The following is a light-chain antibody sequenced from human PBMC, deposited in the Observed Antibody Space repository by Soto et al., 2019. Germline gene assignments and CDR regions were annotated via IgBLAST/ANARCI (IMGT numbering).Light chain of an antibody. CDR3: AAWDDSLSGVV. Sequence: QSVLTQPPSASGTPGQRVTISCSGSSSNIGSNYVYWYQQLPGTAPKLLIYRNNQRPSGVPDRFSGSKSGTSASLAISGLXSEXXXXXXXAAWDDSLSGVVFGGGTKLTVL. CDR2: RNN. CDR1: SSNIGSNY. J-gene: IGLJ2*01. V-gene: IGLV1-47*01.